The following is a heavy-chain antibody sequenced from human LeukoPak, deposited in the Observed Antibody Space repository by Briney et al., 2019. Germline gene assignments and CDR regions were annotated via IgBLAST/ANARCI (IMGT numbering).Heavy chain of an antibody. D-gene: IGHD3-9*01. V-gene: IGHV4-59*01. J-gene: IGHJ3*02. Sequence: SETLSLTCTVSGGSISSYYWSWIRLPPGKGLEWIGYLSKSGNTNYSPSLKSRVTIFGDTPKNQFFLKLSSLPDADTAVYYCARARYVNSFYAFDIWGQGTLVTVSS. CDR2: LSKSGNT. CDR3: ARARYVNSFYAFDI. CDR1: GGSISSYY.